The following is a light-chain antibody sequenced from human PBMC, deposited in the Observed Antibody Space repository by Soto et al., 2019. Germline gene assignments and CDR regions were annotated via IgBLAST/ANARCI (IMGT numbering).Light chain of an antibody. J-gene: IGLJ3*02. V-gene: IGLV1-51*01. CDR1: SSNIGNNY. CDR3: GTWDSSLSAL. CDR2: DNN. Sequence: QSVLTQPPSVSAAPGQKVTISCSGSSSNIGNNYVSWYQQLPGTAPKLLIYDNNKRPSGIPDRFSGSKSGTSATLGITGLQTGDEADYYCGTWDSSLSALFGGGTKVTVL.